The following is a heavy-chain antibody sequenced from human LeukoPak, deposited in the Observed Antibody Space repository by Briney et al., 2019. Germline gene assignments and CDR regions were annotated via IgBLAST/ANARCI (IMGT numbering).Heavy chain of an antibody. Sequence: SETLSLTCTVSYGSISDISYYWGWIRQPPGKGLEWIGYIYYSGSTNYNPSLKSRVTISVDTSKNQFSLKLNSVSAADTAVYYCARLTVPLRFDPWGQGTLVTVSS. CDR2: IYYSGST. J-gene: IGHJ5*02. CDR1: YGSISDISYY. V-gene: IGHV4-61*05. CDR3: ARLTVPLRFDP. D-gene: IGHD2-2*01.